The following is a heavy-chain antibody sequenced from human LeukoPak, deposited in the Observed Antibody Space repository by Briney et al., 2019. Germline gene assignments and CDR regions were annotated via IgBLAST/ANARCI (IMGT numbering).Heavy chain of an antibody. J-gene: IGHJ4*02. CDR1: GFSFNNYG. CDR2: IRHDGSNK. D-gene: IGHD2-15*01. Sequence: GGSLRLSCAASGFSFNNYGMHWVRQAPGKGLEWVAFIRHDGSNKFYGDSVKGRFTVSRDNSKNTLYLEMNSLRLEDTSLYYCAKDSRSYCSGGACFPFDSWGQGTLVTVSS. CDR3: AKDSRSYCSGGACFPFDS. V-gene: IGHV3-30*02.